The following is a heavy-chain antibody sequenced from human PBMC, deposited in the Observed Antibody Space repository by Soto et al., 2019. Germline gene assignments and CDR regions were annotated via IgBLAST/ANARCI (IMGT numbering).Heavy chain of an antibody. Sequence: SEILSLTCTVSGGSFRSYYWNWIRQPAGKGLEWLGRIFTTGTTNYSPSLKSRVSMSVDTSRNQFSLELRSVTAADTAVYYCARAGCSENGCCEYFVDHWGQGILVTVSS. CDR3: ARAGCSENGCCEYFVDH. V-gene: IGHV4-4*07. D-gene: IGHD2-15*01. CDR2: IFTTGTT. J-gene: IGHJ4*02. CDR1: GGSFRSYY.